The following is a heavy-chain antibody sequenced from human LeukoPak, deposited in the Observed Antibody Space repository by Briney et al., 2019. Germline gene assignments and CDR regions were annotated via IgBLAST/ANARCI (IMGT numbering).Heavy chain of an antibody. V-gene: IGHV1-18*01. CDR1: GYKFINYG. D-gene: IGHD6-13*01. Sequence: ALVKVSCKASGYKFINYGITWVRQAPGQGLECMGWVSPYSGHTNYAEKFEGRVTMTTDTSTNTAYMELRSLTSDDTAIYFCARDSWMAAPDVFHIWGQGTLITVSS. J-gene: IGHJ4*02. CDR3: ARDSWMAAPDVFHI. CDR2: VSPYSGHT.